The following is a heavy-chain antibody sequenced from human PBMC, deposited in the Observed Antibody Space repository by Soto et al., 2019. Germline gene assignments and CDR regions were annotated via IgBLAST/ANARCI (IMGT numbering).Heavy chain of an antibody. CDR2: ISGNGDT. Sequence: EVQLLESGGGLVQPWGSLRLSCAASGLTFSNYGMTWVRQAPGKGLEWVSAISGNGDTYNVDPLKGRSSISRDHSKSTLFPQMNNLRGEDTVGYYCATYGGDFGGFEKFKHWGQGTLVTVSS. D-gene: IGHD2-21*02. CDR1: GLTFSNYG. CDR3: ATYGGDFGGFEKFKH. V-gene: IGHV3-23*01. J-gene: IGHJ1*01.